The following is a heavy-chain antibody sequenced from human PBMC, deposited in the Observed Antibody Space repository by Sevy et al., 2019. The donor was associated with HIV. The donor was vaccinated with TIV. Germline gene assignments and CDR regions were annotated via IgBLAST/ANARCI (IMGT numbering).Heavy chain of an antibody. J-gene: IGHJ4*02. CDR2: IYYNGHI. V-gene: IGHV4-59*08. Sequence: SETLSLTCTVSGGSITSLYWNWIRQPPGKGLEWIANIYYNGHINYNPSLKSRVTLSLDTSKNQFALRLSSVTAADTAMYYCAGEDSWGRGYSWGQGTLVTVSS. D-gene: IGHD1-26*01. CDR3: AGEDSWGRGYS. CDR1: GGSITSLY.